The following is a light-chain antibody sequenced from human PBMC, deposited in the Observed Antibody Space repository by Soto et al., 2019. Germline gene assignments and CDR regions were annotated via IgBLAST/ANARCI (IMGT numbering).Light chain of an antibody. J-gene: IGKJ2*01. V-gene: IGKV3-20*01. CDR1: QSVSSSY. CDR3: QQYGSSPPEDT. CDR2: GAS. Sequence: EIVLTQSPGTLSLSPGERATLSCRASQSVSSSYLAWYQQKPGQAPRLLIYGASSRATGIPDRFSGSGSGTDFNLTISRLEPEGFAVYYCQQYGSSPPEDTFGQGTKLEIK.